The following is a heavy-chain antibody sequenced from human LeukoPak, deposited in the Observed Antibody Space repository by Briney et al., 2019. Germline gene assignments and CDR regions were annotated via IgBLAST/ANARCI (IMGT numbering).Heavy chain of an antibody. CDR3: ARRYSISSPYAFDV. D-gene: IGHD2-15*01. J-gene: IGHJ3*01. Sequence: SETLSLTCTVSGGSISNYYWSWIRQPPGKGLEWIGYIFYSGSTDSNPSLKSRVTISVDTSKNQFSLKLSSVTAADTAVYYCARRYSISSPYAFDVWGQGTMVTVSS. CDR1: GGSISNYY. V-gene: IGHV4-59*01. CDR2: IFYSGST.